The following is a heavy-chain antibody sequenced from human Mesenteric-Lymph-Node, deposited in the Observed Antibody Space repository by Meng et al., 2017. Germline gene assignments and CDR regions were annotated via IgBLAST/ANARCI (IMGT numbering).Heavy chain of an antibody. CDR2: ISSSGSTI. V-gene: IGHV3-48*03. CDR1: GFTFSSYE. D-gene: IGHD3-9*01. J-gene: IGHJ3*02. CDR3: ARVLGFGYFDWFRQNAFDI. Sequence: GGSLRLSCAASGFTFSSYEMNWVRQAPGKGLEWVSYISSSGSTIYYADSVKGRFTISRDNAKNSLYLQMNSLRAEDTAVYYCARVLGFGYFDWFRQNAFDIWGQGTMVTVSS.